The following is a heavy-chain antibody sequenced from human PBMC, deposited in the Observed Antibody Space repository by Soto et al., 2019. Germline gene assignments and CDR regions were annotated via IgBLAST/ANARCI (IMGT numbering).Heavy chain of an antibody. CDR3: TTRLEYYDFWSGYPYFDY. Sequence: GGSLRLSCAASRFSFSDSAIHWVRQASGKGLEWVGHIRNKAHSHATAYGASVKGRFTFSRDDSENTAYLQMNSLKTEDTAMYYCTTRLEYYDFWSGYPYFDYWGQGT. CDR2: IRNKAHSHAT. CDR1: RFSFSDSA. V-gene: IGHV3-73*01. D-gene: IGHD3-3*01. J-gene: IGHJ4*02.